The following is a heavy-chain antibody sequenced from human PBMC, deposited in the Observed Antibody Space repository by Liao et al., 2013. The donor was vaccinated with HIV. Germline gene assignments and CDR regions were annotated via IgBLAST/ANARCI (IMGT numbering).Heavy chain of an antibody. J-gene: IGHJ5*02. CDR1: GDSISNGYST. CDR2: IYYSGIP. Sequence: QLQLQESGSGQVKPSQTLSLSCAVSGDSISNGYSTWMWIRQPLGRGLEWIGYIYYSGIPYSTPSLTRRVTLSVDTSNNQFSLKLSSVTAADTAVYYCARALPSKGGSGFFVAFDPWGPGTWSPSPQ. CDR3: ARALPSKGGSGFFVAFDP. D-gene: IGHD2-21*01. V-gene: IGHV4-30-2*01.